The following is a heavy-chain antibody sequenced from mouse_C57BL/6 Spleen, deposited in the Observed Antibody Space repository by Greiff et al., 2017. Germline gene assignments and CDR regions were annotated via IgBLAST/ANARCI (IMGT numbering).Heavy chain of an antibody. CDR1: GYTFTSYW. CDR2: IYPGSGST. D-gene: IGHD1-1*01. Sequence: QVQLQQPGAELVKPGASVKMSCKASGYTFTSYWITWVKQRPGQGLEWIGDIYPGSGSTNYNEKFKSKATLTVDTSSSTAYMQLSSLTSEDSAVYYCARGPYYYGSSHSYAMDYWGQGTSVTVSS. V-gene: IGHV1-55*01. CDR3: ARGPYYYGSSHSYAMDY. J-gene: IGHJ4*01.